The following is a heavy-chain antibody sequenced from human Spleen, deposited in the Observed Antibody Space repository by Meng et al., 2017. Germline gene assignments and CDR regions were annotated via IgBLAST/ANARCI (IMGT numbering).Heavy chain of an antibody. J-gene: IGHJ3*02. CDR3: ARVKGYYDSSGYYRRHAFDI. V-gene: IGHV4-34*01. CDR2: INHSGST. CDR1: GGSFSGYY. Sequence: SETLSLTCAVYGGSFSGYYWSWIRQPPGKGLEWIGEINHSGSTNYNPSLKSRVTISVDTSKNQFSLKLSSVTAADTAVYYCARVKGYYDSSGYYRRHAFDIWGQGTMVTVSS. D-gene: IGHD3-22*01.